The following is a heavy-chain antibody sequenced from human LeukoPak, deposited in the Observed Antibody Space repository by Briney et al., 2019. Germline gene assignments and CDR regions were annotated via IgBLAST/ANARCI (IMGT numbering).Heavy chain of an antibody. CDR3: ARVLQLWLHDY. V-gene: IGHV4-31*03. J-gene: IGHJ4*02. CDR1: GGSVSSGGYY. Sequence: SETLSLTCTVSGGSVSSGGYYWSWIRQRPGTGLEWIGYIYYSGSTYYNPSLKSRVTISVDTSKNQLSLKLSSVTAADTAVYYCARVLQLWLHDYWGQGTLVTVSS. CDR2: IYYSGST. D-gene: IGHD5-18*01.